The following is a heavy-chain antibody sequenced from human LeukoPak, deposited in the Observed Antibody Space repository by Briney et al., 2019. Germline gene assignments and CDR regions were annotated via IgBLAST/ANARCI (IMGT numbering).Heavy chain of an antibody. Sequence: GGSLRLSCAASGFTFSSYAMTWVRQAPGKGLEWVSAIHGSDDNTHYADSVKGRFTISRDKSKNTLYLQMNSLRADDTAVYYCAKDLLRWSFDYWGQGTLVTASS. V-gene: IGHV3-23*01. CDR2: IHGSDDNT. CDR1: GFTFSSYA. D-gene: IGHD4-23*01. CDR3: AKDLLRWSFDY. J-gene: IGHJ4*02.